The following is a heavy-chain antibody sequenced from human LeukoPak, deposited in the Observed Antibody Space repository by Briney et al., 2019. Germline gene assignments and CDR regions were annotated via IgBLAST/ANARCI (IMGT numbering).Heavy chain of an antibody. CDR1: GGSISSGDYY. Sequence: PSQTLSLTCTVSGGSISSGDYYWSWIRQPPGKGLEWIGYIYYSGSTYYNPSLKSRVTISVDTSKNQFSLKLSSVTAADTAVYYCARGRIVGTTPIPYGMDVWGQGTTVTVSS. J-gene: IGHJ6*02. D-gene: IGHD5-12*01. CDR2: IYYSGST. CDR3: ARGRIVGTTPIPYGMDV. V-gene: IGHV4-30-4*01.